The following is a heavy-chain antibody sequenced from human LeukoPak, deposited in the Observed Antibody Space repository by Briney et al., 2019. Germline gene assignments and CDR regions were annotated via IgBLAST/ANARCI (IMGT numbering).Heavy chain of an antibody. CDR1: GGSISTNNYY. J-gene: IGHJ6*03. D-gene: IGHD6-13*01. CDR3: ARDSSSWSGSNYYYYYMDV. CDR2: IYTSGST. Sequence: SETLSLTCTVSGGSISTNNYYWGWIRQPAGKGLEWIGRIYTSGSTNYNPSLKSRVTISVDTSKNQFSLKLSSVTAADTAVYYCARDSSSWSGSNYYYYYMDVWGKGTTVTISS. V-gene: IGHV4-61*02.